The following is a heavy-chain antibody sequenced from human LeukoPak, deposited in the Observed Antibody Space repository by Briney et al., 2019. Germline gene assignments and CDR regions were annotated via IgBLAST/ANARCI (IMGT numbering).Heavy chain of an antibody. Sequence: SVKVSCKASGGTFSTYAISWVRQAPGQGLEWMGRIIPIFGTANYAQKFQGRVTITADESTSTAYMELSSLRSEDTAMYYCAERVLGYSNLIFDYWGQGTLVTVSS. CDR2: IIPIFGTA. V-gene: IGHV1-69*13. CDR1: GGTFSTYA. J-gene: IGHJ4*02. D-gene: IGHD5-18*01. CDR3: AERVLGYSNLIFDY.